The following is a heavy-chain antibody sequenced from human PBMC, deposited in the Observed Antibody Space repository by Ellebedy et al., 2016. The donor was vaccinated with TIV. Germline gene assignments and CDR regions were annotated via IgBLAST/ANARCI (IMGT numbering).Heavy chain of an antibody. D-gene: IGHD3-16*01. Sequence: PGGSLRPSCAAPGFTFTSNDMPWVRQAPGKGLGGVAVIWSVGSSKYYAHPVRGRFTISRDNSKNTLYLQMNSLRAEDTAVYYVAKDVPNMLPWLKDRFNYWGQGTLVTVSS. V-gene: IGHV3-33*03. CDR1: GFTFTSND. J-gene: IGHJ4*02. CDR2: IWSVGSSK. CDR3: AKDVPNMLPWLKDRFNY.